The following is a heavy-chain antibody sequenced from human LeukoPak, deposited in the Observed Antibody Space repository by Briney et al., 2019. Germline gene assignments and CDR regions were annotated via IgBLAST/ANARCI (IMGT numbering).Heavy chain of an antibody. CDR3: ARGYYDSSGFYFDY. Sequence: PSETLSLTCTISGGSISSSSYYWGWIRQPPGKGLEWIGSIYYSGSTYYNPSLKSRVTISLDRSKNQFSLKLSSVTAADTAVYYCARGYYDSSGFYFDYWGQGTLVTVSS. D-gene: IGHD3-22*01. CDR1: GGSISSSSYY. CDR2: IYYSGST. J-gene: IGHJ4*02. V-gene: IGHV4-39*07.